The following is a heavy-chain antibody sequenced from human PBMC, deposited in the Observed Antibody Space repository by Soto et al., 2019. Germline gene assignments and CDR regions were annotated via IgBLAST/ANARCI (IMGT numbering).Heavy chain of an antibody. CDR1: GFTFDSYP. CDR2: VSYDGTKE. D-gene: IGHD6-13*01. Sequence: QVQLVESGGGVVQPGRSLRLSCAVSGFTFDSYPMHWVSQAPGKGLEWVAVVSYDGTKEYYADSVKGRFTISRDNSKSTLSLQMNSLRADDTAVYYCARAEYSSSWSPYYYYYGMDVWGQGTTVTVSS. V-gene: IGHV3-30*14. J-gene: IGHJ6*02. CDR3: ARAEYSSSWSPYYYYYGMDV.